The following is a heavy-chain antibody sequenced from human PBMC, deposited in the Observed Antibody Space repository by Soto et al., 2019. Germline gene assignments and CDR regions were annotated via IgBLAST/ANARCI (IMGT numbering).Heavy chain of an antibody. Sequence: SETLSLTCTVSGGSISTFYWSWIRQPPGKGLEWIGDIHYSGSTNYNSSLKSRVTLSVDTSKDQFSLRLRSVTAADTAVYYCARELDYYGSGSYLRLWFDYWSQGTLVTVSS. CDR1: GGSISTFY. J-gene: IGHJ4*02. D-gene: IGHD3-10*01. CDR3: ARELDYYGSGSYLRLWFDY. V-gene: IGHV4-59*01. CDR2: IHYSGST.